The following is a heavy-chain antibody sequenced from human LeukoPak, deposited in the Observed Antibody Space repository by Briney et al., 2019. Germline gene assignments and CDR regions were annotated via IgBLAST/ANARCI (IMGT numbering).Heavy chain of an antibody. CDR3: ARDGSGTYSYYMDV. D-gene: IGHD3-10*01. CDR1: GFTFSSYA. V-gene: IGHV3-23*01. Sequence: GGSLRLSCAASGFTFSSYAMSWVRQAPGKGLVWVSAISGSGGSTYYADSVKGRFTISRDNSKNTLYLQMNSLRAEDTAVYYCARDGSGTYSYYMDVWGKGTTVTVSS. CDR2: ISGSGGST. J-gene: IGHJ6*03.